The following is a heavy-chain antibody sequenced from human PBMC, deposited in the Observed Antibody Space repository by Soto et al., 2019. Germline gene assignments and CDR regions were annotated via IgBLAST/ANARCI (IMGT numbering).Heavy chain of an antibody. CDR2: ISGSGGST. CDR1: GFTFSSYA. CDR3: AKGXGPTYYDILTGKAPFDP. Sequence: GGSLRLSCAASGFTFSSYAMSWVRQAPGKGLEWVSAISGSGGSTYYADSVKGRFTISRDNSKNPLYLQMNSLRAEDTAVYYCAKGXGPTYYDILTGKAPFDPWGQGTLVTVSS. J-gene: IGHJ5*02. V-gene: IGHV3-23*01. D-gene: IGHD3-9*01.